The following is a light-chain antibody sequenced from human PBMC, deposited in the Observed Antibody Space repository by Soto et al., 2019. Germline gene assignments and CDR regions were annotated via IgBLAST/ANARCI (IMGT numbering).Light chain of an antibody. Sequence: QSALTQPASVSGSPGQSITISCTGTSSDVGGYNYVSWYQQHPGKAPKLMIYDVSNRPSGVSNRFSGSKSGNTASLTISGLRAEDEADYYCSSYTSSSTLAVVFGGGTKLPVL. CDR3: SSYTSSSTLAVV. J-gene: IGLJ2*01. V-gene: IGLV2-14*01. CDR1: SSDVGGYNY. CDR2: DVS.